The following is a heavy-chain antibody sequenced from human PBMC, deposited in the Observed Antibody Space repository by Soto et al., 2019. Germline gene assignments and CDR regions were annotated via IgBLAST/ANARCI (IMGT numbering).Heavy chain of an antibody. CDR1: GGSFGGYY. CDR3: ARAYGWFGELSPYYYYYYMDV. V-gene: IGHV4-34*01. Sequence: SETLSLTCAVYGGSFGGYYWSWIRQPPGKGLEWIGEINHSGSTNYNPSLKSRVTISVDTSKNQFSLKLSSVTAADTAVYYCARAYGWFGELSPYYYYYYMDVWGKGTTVTVSS. J-gene: IGHJ6*03. CDR2: INHSGST. D-gene: IGHD3-10*01.